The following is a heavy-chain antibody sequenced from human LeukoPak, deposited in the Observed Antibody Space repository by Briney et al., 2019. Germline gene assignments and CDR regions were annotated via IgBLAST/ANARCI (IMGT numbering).Heavy chain of an antibody. CDR3: ARGAGAASPDQYYYYYMDV. V-gene: IGHV1-69*05. Sequence: SVKVSCKASGGTFSSYAISWVRQAPGQGLEWMGGIIPIFGTANYAQKFQGRVTITTDESTSTAYMELSSLRSEDMAVYYCARGAGAASPDQYYYYYMDVWGKGTTVTVSS. CDR1: GGTFSSYA. D-gene: IGHD2-15*01. J-gene: IGHJ6*03. CDR2: IIPIFGTA.